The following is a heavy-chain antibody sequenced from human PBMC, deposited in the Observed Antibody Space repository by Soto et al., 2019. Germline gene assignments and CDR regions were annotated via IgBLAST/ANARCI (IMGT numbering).Heavy chain of an antibody. D-gene: IGHD2-15*01. CDR2: ISGSGGST. Sequence: GGSLRLSCAASGFTFSSYAMSWVRQAPGKGLEWVSAISGSGGSTYYADSVKGRFTISRDNSKNTLYLQMNSLRAEDTAVYYCAKDLHCSGGSCYSPEYFRHWGQGT. CDR3: AKDLHCSGGSCYSPEYFRH. CDR1: GFTFSSYA. V-gene: IGHV3-23*01. J-gene: IGHJ1*01.